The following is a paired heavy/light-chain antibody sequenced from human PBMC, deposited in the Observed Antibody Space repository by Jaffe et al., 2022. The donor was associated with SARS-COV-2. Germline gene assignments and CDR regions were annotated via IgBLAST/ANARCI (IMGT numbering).Light chain of an antibody. CDR2: DAS. Sequence: IVLTQSPATLSLSPGERATLSCRASQSVSGYLAWYQQKPGQAPRLLIYDASNRATGIPARFSGSESGTDFTLTISSLEPEDFAVYYCQQRSNWPLTFGGGTKVEIK. CDR3: QQRSNWPLT. V-gene: IGKV3-11*01. J-gene: IGKJ4*01. CDR1: QSVSGY.
Heavy chain of an antibody. V-gene: IGHV3-23*01. Sequence: EVQLLESGGGLVQPGGSLRLSCAASGFTFSSYAMSWVRQAPGKGLEWVSAISGSGGSTYYADSVKGRFTISRDSSKNTLWLQLHSLRAEDTAVYYCATVGVAYGDYVDITLATFDYWGQGTLVTVSS. D-gene: IGHD4-17*01. CDR3: ATVGVAYGDYVDITLATFDY. CDR2: ISGSGGST. J-gene: IGHJ4*02. CDR1: GFTFSSYA.